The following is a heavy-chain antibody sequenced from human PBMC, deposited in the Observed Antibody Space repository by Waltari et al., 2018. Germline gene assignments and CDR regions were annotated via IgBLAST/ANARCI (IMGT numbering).Heavy chain of an antibody. CDR3: ARGRYMDV. Sequence: QVPLVQSGAEVQKPGASVKVSCKASGYPFTTSGVSWVRQAPGQGLEWLGWFSPYNGNTNYAQKLQGRFTLTTDTSRTTAYMELRSLRSDDTAVYYCARGRYMDVWGKGTTVTISS. V-gene: IGHV1-18*01. CDR2: FSPYNGNT. J-gene: IGHJ6*03. CDR1: GYPFTTSG.